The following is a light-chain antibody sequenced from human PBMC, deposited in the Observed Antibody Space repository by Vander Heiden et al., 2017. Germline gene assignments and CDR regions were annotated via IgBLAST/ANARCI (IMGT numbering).Light chain of an antibody. V-gene: IGKV1-6*01. Sequence: AIQMTQSPSSLSASVGDRVTITCRASQGIRNDLGWYQHKPGKAPKLLIYAASSLHSGVPSRFSGSGSGTDFTLTIISLQPEDFATYYCRQDNNYPLTFGGGTKVEIK. J-gene: IGKJ4*01. CDR1: QGIRND. CDR2: AAS. CDR3: RQDNNYPLT.